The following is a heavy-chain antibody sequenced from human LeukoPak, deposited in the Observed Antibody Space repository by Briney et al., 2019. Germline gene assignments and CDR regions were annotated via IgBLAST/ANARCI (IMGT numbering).Heavy chain of an antibody. J-gene: IGHJ4*02. CDR2: ISGSGGST. CDR3: AYMATEERDY. Sequence: QPGGSLRLSCAASAFTFSSYAMSWVRQAPGKGPEWVSAISGSGGSTYYAASVKGRFTISRDNSKNTLYLQMNSLRAEDTAVYYCAYMATEERDYWCQATLVTVSS. CDR1: AFTFSSYA. V-gene: IGHV3-23*01. D-gene: IGHD5-24*01.